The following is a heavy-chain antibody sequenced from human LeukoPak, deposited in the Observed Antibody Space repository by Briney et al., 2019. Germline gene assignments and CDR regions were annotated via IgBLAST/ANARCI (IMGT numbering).Heavy chain of an antibody. J-gene: IGHJ5*02. CDR3: TRRVSATRWFDP. CDR1: GFTFSDYW. D-gene: IGHD2-15*01. V-gene: IGHV3-74*01. Sequence: PGGSLRLSCAASGFTFSDYWMHWVRQAPGKGLEWVSRIIGDGSTTIYADSVKGRFTISRDNAENTMYLQMNGLRVEDTAVYYCTRRVSATRWFDPWGQGTLVTVSS. CDR2: IIGDGSTT.